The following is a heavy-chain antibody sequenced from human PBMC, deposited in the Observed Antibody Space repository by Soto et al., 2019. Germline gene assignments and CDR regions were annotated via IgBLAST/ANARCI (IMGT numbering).Heavy chain of an antibody. CDR1: GGTFSSYA. J-gene: IGHJ6*02. V-gene: IGHV1-69*13. CDR3: ARAYCSGGICYSLVTYYYGMDV. D-gene: IGHD2-15*01. CDR2: IIPIFGTA. Sequence: GASVKVSCKASGGTFSSYAISWVRQAPGQGLEWMGGIIPIFGTANYAQKFQGRVTITADESTSTAYMELSSLRSEDTAVYYCARAYCSGGICYSLVTYYYGMDVWGQGTTVTVSS.